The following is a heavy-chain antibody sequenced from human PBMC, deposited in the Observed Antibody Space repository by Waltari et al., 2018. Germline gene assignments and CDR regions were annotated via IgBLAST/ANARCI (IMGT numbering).Heavy chain of an antibody. CDR3: ARDPGPNGPYDAFDI. J-gene: IGHJ3*02. CDR2: IYSGGRT. V-gene: IGHV3-53*01. D-gene: IGHD2-8*01. CDR1: GFTVSSNY. Sequence: EVQLVESGGGLIQPGGSLRLSCAASGFTVSSNYMSWVRQAPGKGLEWVSVIYSGGRTYYADSVKGRFTISRDNSKNTLYLQMNSLRAEDTAVYYCARDPGPNGPYDAFDIWGQGTMVTVSS.